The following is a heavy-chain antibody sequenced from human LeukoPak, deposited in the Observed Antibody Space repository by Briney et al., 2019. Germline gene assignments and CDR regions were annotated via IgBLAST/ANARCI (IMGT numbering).Heavy chain of an antibody. CDR3: ARITTWGDYYYYMDV. CDR1: GGSISSYY. CDR2: IYTSGST. Sequence: SETLSLTCTVSGGSISSYYWSWIRQPPGKGLEWIGRIYTSGSTNYNPSLKSRVTISVDTSKNQFSLKLSSVTAADTAVYYCARITTWGDYYYYMDVWGKGTTVTVSS. J-gene: IGHJ6*03. V-gene: IGHV4-4*08. D-gene: IGHD4-11*01.